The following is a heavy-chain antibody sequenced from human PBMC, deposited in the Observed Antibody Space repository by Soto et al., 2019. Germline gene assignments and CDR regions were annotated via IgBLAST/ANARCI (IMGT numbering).Heavy chain of an antibody. Sequence: PGGSLRLSCAASGFTVSRNYMTWVRQAPGEGPEWVSTIASGDRTYYGDSVKGRFTISRDNSKNTLYLQMNSLRADDTAVYYCASGYCSGGSCYPADWGQGTLVTVSS. CDR2: IASGDRT. CDR1: GFTVSRNY. J-gene: IGHJ4*02. D-gene: IGHD2-15*01. CDR3: ASGYCSGGSCYPAD. V-gene: IGHV3-66*01.